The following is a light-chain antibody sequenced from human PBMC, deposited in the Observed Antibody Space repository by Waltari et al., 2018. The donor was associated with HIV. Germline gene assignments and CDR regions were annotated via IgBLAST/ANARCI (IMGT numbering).Light chain of an antibody. CDR3: CSYAGSYTFVV. CDR1: SSDVGGYTY. V-gene: IGLV2-11*01. Sequence: QSALTQPRSVSGSPGQSVTISCTGTSSDVGGYTYVSWYQQHPGKAHKLMIYDVSKRPSGVPDRCSGSKSGNTASLTISGLQAEDEADYYCCSYAGSYTFVVFGGGTKLTVL. J-gene: IGLJ2*01. CDR2: DVS.